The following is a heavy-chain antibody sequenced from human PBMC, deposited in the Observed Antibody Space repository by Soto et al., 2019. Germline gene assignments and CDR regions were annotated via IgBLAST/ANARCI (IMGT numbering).Heavy chain of an antibody. Sequence: PSETLSLTCSVSGAALNSGNYYWSWIRQVPGKGLEWIGRIYVTGAVDYNPSLRDRITISQDTSGRQFSLNLRLVTAADTAVYYCARLRIATNNYKWFDPWGPGTLVTVSS. CDR1: GAALNSGNYY. V-gene: IGHV4-31*03. CDR2: IYVTGAV. D-gene: IGHD2-21*01. CDR3: ARLRIATNNYKWFDP. J-gene: IGHJ5*02.